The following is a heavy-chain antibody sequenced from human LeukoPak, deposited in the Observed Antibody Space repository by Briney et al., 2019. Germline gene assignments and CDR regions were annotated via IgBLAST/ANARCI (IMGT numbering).Heavy chain of an antibody. D-gene: IGHD6-13*01. Sequence: GGSLRLSCAASEFTVSSNYMSWVRQAPGKGLEWVSVIYSGGSTYYADSVKGRFAISRDNSKNTLYLQMNSLRAEDTAVYYCAKDRAYSSSWRMNYFDYWGQGTLVTVSS. CDR1: EFTVSSNY. CDR3: AKDRAYSSSWRMNYFDY. CDR2: IYSGGST. J-gene: IGHJ4*02. V-gene: IGHV3-66*01.